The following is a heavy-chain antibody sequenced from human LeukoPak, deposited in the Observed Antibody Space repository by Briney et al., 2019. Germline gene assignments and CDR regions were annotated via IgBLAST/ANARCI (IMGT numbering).Heavy chain of an antibody. J-gene: IGHJ4*02. CDR1: GFTLSNYW. CDR3: ARALDSSSSRYQAFEE. Sequence: GGSLRLSCSASGFTLSNYWMSWVRQAPGKGLEWVANIKQDESEKYYVDSVKGRFTISRDNAKSSLYLQMNSLRAEDTAVYYCARALDSSSSRYQAFEEWGQGTLSPSPQ. V-gene: IGHV3-7*01. D-gene: IGHD2-2*01. CDR2: IKQDESEK.